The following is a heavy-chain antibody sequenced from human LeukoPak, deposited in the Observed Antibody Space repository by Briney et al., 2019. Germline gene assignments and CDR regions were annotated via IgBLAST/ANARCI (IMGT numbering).Heavy chain of an antibody. CDR3: AKEGVRRDGYSDY. V-gene: IGHV3-23*01. CDR2: ISGSGGRT. D-gene: IGHD5-24*01. Sequence: GGSLRLSCAASGFTFSSYVMSWARQAPGKGLEWVSGISGSGGRTYYADSVKGRFTISRDNSKNTLYLQMNSLRAEDTAVYYCAKEGVRRDGYSDYWGQGTLVTVSS. CDR1: GFTFSSYV. J-gene: IGHJ4*02.